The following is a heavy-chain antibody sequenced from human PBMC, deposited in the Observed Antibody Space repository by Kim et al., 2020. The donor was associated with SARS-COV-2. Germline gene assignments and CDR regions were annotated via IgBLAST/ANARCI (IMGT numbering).Heavy chain of an antibody. CDR3: ASRGKVVY. D-gene: IGHD3-10*01. CDR2: ISYDGSNK. J-gene: IGHJ4*02. V-gene: IGHV3-30*03. CDR1: GFTFSSYG. Sequence: GGSLRLSCAASGFTFSSYGMHWVRQAPGKGLEWVAVISYDGSNKYYADSVKGRFTISRDNSKNTLYLQMNSLRAEDTAAYYCASRGKVVYWGQGTLVTVSS.